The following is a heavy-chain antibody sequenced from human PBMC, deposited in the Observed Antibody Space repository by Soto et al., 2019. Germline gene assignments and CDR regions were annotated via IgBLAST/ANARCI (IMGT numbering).Heavy chain of an antibody. V-gene: IGHV4-39*07. CDR2: FFIGGNT. J-gene: IGHJ6*02. CDR3: ARAVLSSYGMDV. CDR1: GGSISSSTYY. D-gene: IGHD3-10*02. Sequence: PSETLSLTCTVSGGSISSSTYYWGWMRQPPGKGLEWIASFFIGGNTYYNPSLKSRVTISVDTSKNQFSLKLSSVTAADTAVYYCARAVLSSYGMDVWGQGTTVTVSS.